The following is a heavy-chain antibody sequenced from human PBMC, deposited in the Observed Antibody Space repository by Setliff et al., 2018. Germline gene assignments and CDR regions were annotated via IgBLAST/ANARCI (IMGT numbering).Heavy chain of an antibody. Sequence: SGPTLVNPTQTLTLTCTYSGFSFGISGMRLSWIRQAPGKAMEWLARVDWDDDKFYSTSLATRLTISKDTFKNQVILTMTNMDPADTATYFCARDSREYYFDYWGQGILVTVSS. V-gene: IGHV2-70*04. J-gene: IGHJ4*02. D-gene: IGHD3-22*01. CDR1: GFSFGISGMR. CDR2: VDWDDDK. CDR3: ARDSREYYFDY.